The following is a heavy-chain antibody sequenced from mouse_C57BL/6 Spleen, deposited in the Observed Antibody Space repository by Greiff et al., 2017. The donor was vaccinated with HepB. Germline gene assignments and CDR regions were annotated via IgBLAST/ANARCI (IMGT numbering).Heavy chain of an antibody. J-gene: IGHJ2*01. CDR1: GYSFTGYY. Sequence: VQLQQSGPELVKPGASVKISCKASGYSFTGYYMNWVKQSPEKSLEWIGEINPSTGGTTYNQKFKAKATLTVDKSSSTAYMQLKSLTSEDSAVYYCARYPIYYDYGGVFDYWGQGTTPTVSS. CDR3: ARYPIYYDYGGVFDY. D-gene: IGHD2-4*01. CDR2: INPSTGGT. V-gene: IGHV1-42*01.